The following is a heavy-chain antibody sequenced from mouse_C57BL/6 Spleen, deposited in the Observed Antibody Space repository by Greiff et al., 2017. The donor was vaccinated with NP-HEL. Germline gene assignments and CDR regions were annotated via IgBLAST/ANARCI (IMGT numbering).Heavy chain of an antibody. J-gene: IGHJ4*01. CDR2: IYPRSGNT. CDR1: GYTFTSYG. D-gene: IGHD3-2*02. Sequence: VQLQQSGAELARPGASVKLSCKASGYTFTSYGISWVKQRTGQGLEWIGEIYPRSGNTYYNEKFKGKATLTADKSSSTAYMELRSLTSEDAAVYFCARAAQSAMDYWGQGTSVTVSS. CDR3: ARAAQSAMDY. V-gene: IGHV1-81*01.